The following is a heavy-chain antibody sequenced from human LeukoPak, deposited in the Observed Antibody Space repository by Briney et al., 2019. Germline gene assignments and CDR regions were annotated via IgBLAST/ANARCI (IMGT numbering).Heavy chain of an antibody. CDR2: IIPIFGTA. CDR3: ARDLLFYCSGGSCYANWFDP. Sequence: SVKVSCKASGGTFSSYAISWVRQAPGQGLEWVGGIIPIFGTANYAQKFQGRVTITADKSTSTAYMELSSLRSEDTAVYYCARDLLFYCSGGSCYANWFDPWGQGTLVTVSS. CDR1: GGTFSSYA. J-gene: IGHJ5*02. D-gene: IGHD2-15*01. V-gene: IGHV1-69*06.